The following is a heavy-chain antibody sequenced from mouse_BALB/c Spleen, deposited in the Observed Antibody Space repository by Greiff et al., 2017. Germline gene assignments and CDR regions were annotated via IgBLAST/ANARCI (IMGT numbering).Heavy chain of an antibody. D-gene: IGHD2-4*01. CDR2: INPSTGYT. J-gene: IGHJ3*01. CDR1: GYTFTSYW. CDR3: ARSAYDYGWFAY. V-gene: IGHV1-7*01. Sequence: QVQLQQSGAELAKPGASVKMSCKASGYTFTSYWMHWVKQRPGQGLEWIGYINPSTGYTEYNQKFKDKATLTADKSSSTAYMQLSSLTSEDSAVYYCARSAYDYGWFAYWGQGTLVTVSA.